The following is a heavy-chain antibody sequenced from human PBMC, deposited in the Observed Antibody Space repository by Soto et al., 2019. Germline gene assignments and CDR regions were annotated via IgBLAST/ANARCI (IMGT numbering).Heavy chain of an antibody. V-gene: IGHV4-31*03. CDR2: IYFGGST. CDR1: GVSVNSGGYY. CDR3: ARDNDDRSGYHAGFDP. D-gene: IGHD3-22*01. J-gene: IGHJ5*02. Sequence: TLSLTCTVSGVSVNSGGYYWTWIRQHPGRGLEWIGYIYFGGSTSYNPSLRSRITISVDTSENQFSLRLTSVTAADTAVYYCARDNDDRSGYHAGFDPWGPGTQVTVSS.